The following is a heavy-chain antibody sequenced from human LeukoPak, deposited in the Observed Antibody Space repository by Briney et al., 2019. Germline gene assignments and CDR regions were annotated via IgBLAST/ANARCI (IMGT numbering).Heavy chain of an antibody. Sequence: GGSLRLSCAASGFTFSSYAMHWVRQAPGKGLEWVAVISYDGGNKYYADSVKGQFTISRDNSKNTLYLQMNSLRAEDTAVYYCARGWDYMAFWGQGTLVTVSS. CDR1: GFTFSSYA. D-gene: IGHD4-11*01. CDR2: ISYDGGNK. CDR3: ARGWDYMAF. J-gene: IGHJ4*02. V-gene: IGHV3-30-3*01.